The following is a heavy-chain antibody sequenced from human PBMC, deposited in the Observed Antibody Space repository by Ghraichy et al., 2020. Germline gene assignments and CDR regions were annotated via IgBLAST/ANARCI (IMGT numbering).Heavy chain of an antibody. Sequence: GGSLRLSCAASGFTFSSHWMSWVRQAPGKGLEWVANINRDGNDKYYMGSVRGRFTISRDNAKNSLYLQMNSLRAEDTAVYHCATNSVWNYGYWGQGTLVTVSS. V-gene: IGHV3-7*01. CDR2: INRDGNDK. D-gene: IGHD1-7*01. CDR3: ATNSVWNYGY. J-gene: IGHJ4*02. CDR1: GFTFSSHW.